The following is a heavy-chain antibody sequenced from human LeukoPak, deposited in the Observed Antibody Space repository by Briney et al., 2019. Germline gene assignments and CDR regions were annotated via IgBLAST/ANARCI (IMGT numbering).Heavy chain of an antibody. CDR3: ARSIGLTGGGVDV. D-gene: IGHD3-9*01. J-gene: IGHJ6*02. Sequence: GGSLRLSCAASGFTFSDYNMNWVRQAPGKGLEWVSYITDSGNTIHYADSVKGRFTISRDNAKNSLYLQMNSLRAEVTAVYYCARSIGLTGGGVDVWGQGTTVTVSS. CDR1: GFTFSDYN. V-gene: IGHV3-11*01. CDR2: ITDSGNTI.